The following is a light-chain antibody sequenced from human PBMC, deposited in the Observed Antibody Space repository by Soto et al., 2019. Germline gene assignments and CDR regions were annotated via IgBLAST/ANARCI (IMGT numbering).Light chain of an antibody. CDR1: QSGSSSY. Sequence: EIVLTQSPGTLSLSPGERATLSCRASQSGSSSYLAWYQQKPGQAPRLLIYGASSRATGIPDRFSGSGSGTDFTLTISRLEPEDCAVYYCQQYGSSPFTFGQGTKLEIK. CDR3: QQYGSSPFT. V-gene: IGKV3-20*01. CDR2: GAS. J-gene: IGKJ2*01.